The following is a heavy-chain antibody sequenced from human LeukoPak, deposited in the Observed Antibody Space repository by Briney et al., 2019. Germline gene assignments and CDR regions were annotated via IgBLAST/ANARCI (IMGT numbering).Heavy chain of an antibody. V-gene: IGHV3-23*01. CDR1: GFTFSGYA. D-gene: IGHD1-26*01. Sequence: GGSLRLSCEASGFTFSGYAVSWVRQAPGKGLEWVSGFGTDGNTHYAESVRGRFTISRDNSKNTLYLQMNSLRDEDTAVYYCARRLGGANSFDYWGQGTLVTVSS. CDR2: FGTDGNT. J-gene: IGHJ4*02. CDR3: ARRLGGANSFDY.